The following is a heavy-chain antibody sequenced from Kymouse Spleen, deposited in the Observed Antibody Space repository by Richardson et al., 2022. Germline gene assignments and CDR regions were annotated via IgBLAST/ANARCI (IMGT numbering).Heavy chain of an antibody. V-gene: IGHV3-7*01. CDR2: IKQDGSEK. D-gene: IGHD3-9*01. CDR1: GFTFSSYW. CDR3: AREGLRYFDWSPLDY. J-gene: IGHJ4*02. Sequence: EVQLVESGGGLVQPGGSLRLSCAASGFTFSSYWMSWVRQAPGKGLEWVANIKQDGSEKYYVDSVKGRFTISRDNAKNSLYLQMNSLRAEDTAVYYCAREGLRYFDWSPLDYWGQGTLVTVSS.